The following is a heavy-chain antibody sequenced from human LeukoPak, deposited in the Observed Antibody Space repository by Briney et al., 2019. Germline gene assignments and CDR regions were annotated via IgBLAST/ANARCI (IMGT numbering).Heavy chain of an antibody. J-gene: IGHJ3*02. Sequence: GASVKVSCKASGGTFSSYAISWVRQAPGQGLEWMGGIIPIFGTANYAQKFQGRVTITADESTSTAYMELSSLRSEDTAVYYCASYSLGLGATSDIWGQGTMVTVSS. CDR2: IIPIFGTA. CDR1: GGTFSSYA. V-gene: IGHV1-69*13. D-gene: IGHD2-15*01. CDR3: ASYSLGLGATSDI.